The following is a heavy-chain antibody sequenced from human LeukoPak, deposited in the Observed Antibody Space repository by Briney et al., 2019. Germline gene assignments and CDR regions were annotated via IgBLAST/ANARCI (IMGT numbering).Heavy chain of an antibody. CDR3: ASLRRYYDFWSGYYRANYFDY. CDR1: GGSISSYY. J-gene: IGHJ4*02. CDR2: IYYSGST. Sequence: SETLSLTCTVSGGSISSYYWSWIRQPPGKGLEWIWYIYYSGSTNYNPSLKSRVTISVDTSKNQFSLKLSSVTAADTAVYYCASLRRYYDFWSGYYRANYFDYWGQGTLVTVSS. V-gene: IGHV4-59*01. D-gene: IGHD3-3*01.